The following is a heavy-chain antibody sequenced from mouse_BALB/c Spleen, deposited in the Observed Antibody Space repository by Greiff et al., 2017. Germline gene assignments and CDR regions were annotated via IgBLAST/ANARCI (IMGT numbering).Heavy chain of an antibody. CDR3: ARGSPFAD. V-gene: IGHV1-42*01. CDR2: INPSTGGT. CDR1: GYSFTDYY. D-gene: IGHD1-1*02. J-gene: IGHJ3*01. Sequence: DVQLQESGPELVKTGASVKISCKASGYSFTDYYMHWVKQSPEKSLEWIGEINPSTGGTGYNQKYKGKATLTVDKSSSTAYMQVKSLTSEDSAVYYCARGSPFADWGEGTLVTVSA.